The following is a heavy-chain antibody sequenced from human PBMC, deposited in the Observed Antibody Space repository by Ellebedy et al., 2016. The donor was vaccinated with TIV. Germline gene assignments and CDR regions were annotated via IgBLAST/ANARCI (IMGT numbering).Heavy chain of an antibody. Sequence: GESLKISCKGSGYTFTNYWIAWVRQMPGKGLEWMGIIYPGDSDTRDSPSFRDQVPLSVDASTSTAYLQWISLKASDTAMYYCARGTLGSGFDYWGQGTLVTVSS. CDR3: ARGTLGSGFDY. CDR2: IYPGDSDT. CDR1: GYTFTNYW. V-gene: IGHV5-51*01. D-gene: IGHD7-27*01. J-gene: IGHJ4*02.